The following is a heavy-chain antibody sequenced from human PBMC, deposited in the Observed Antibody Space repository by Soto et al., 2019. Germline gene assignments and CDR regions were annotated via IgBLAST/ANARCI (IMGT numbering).Heavy chain of an antibody. V-gene: IGHV3-13*04. CDR1: GFTFSSYD. CDR2: IGTAGDA. Sequence: EVQLVESGGGLVQPGGSLRLSCAASGFTFSSYDMHWVRQVTGKGLEWVSAIGTAGDADSPNSVKGRFTISRENAKNSLYLQTTSPRPGDTAGDCCASAFITGVLDHWGQGTPVTGSS. CDR3: ASAFITGVLDH. J-gene: IGHJ4*02. D-gene: IGHD3-10*01.